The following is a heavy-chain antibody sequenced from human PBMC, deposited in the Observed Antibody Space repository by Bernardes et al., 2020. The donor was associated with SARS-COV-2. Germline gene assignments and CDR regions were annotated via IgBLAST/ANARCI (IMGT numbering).Heavy chain of an antibody. CDR1: GGSISSSNW. D-gene: IGHD3-10*01. Sequence: SETLSLTCAVSGGSISSSNWWSWVRQPPGKGLEWIGEIYHSGSPNYNPSLKSRVTISVDKSKNQFSLKLSSVTAADTAVYYCARYSTTQLLWFGELSENYYYYYGMDVWGQGTTVTGSS. CDR3: ARYSTTQLLWFGELSENYYYYYGMDV. CDR2: IYHSGSP. V-gene: IGHV4-4*02. J-gene: IGHJ6*02.